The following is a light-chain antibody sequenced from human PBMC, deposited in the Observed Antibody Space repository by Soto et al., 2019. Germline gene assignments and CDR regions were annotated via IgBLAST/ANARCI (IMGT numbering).Light chain of an antibody. J-gene: IGKJ2*01. CDR1: QSLVHSDGNTY. Sequence: DVVMTQSPLSLPVTFGQPASISCRSSQSLVHSDGNTYLNWFHQRPGQSPRRLIYKISNRDSGVQERFGGRGSGTDSTLKTSRVEAEDVVGVYYWMQANCWPYTFGQGTKLDIK. V-gene: IGKV2-30*02. CDR3: MQANCWPYT. CDR2: KIS.